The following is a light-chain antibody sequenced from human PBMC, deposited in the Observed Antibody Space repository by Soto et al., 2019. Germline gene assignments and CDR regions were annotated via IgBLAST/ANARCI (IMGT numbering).Light chain of an antibody. V-gene: IGKV3-20*01. CDR2: GAS. J-gene: IGKJ5*01. CDR3: QQYGSSPIT. Sequence: EIVLTQSPGTLSLSPGERGTLSCRASQSVSSSFLAWYQQKPGQTPRLLIYGASTRATGIPDRFSGSGSGTDFTLTISRLEPEDFAVYYFQQYGSSPITFGQGTRLEIK. CDR1: QSVSSSF.